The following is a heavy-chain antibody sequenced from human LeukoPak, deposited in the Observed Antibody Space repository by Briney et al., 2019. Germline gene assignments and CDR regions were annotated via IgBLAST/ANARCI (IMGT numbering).Heavy chain of an antibody. D-gene: IGHD5-18*01. Sequence: GESLKISCKGSGYSFTSYWIGWVRQVPGKGLEWMGIIYPGDSDTRYSPSFQGQVTISADKSISTAYLQWSSLKASDTAVYYCARGSTGYSYGTDYWGQGTLVTVSS. J-gene: IGHJ4*02. CDR2: IYPGDSDT. V-gene: IGHV5-51*01. CDR1: GYSFTSYW. CDR3: ARGSTGYSYGTDY.